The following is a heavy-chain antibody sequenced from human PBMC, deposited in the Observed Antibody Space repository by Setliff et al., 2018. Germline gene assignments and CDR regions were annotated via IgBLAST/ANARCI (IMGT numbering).Heavy chain of an antibody. J-gene: IGHJ1*01. CDR3: AASGYHYISEYFQH. D-gene: IGHD3-22*01. CDR1: GYTFTSYW. Sequence: ESLKPSCKRSGYTFTSYWIGWVRQMPGKGLEWMGIIYPGDSDTRYSPAFQGQVTISVDKSINTAYLHWGTLKASDTAMYYCAASGYHYISEYFQHWGQGTLVTVSS. CDR2: IYPGDSDT. V-gene: IGHV5-51*01.